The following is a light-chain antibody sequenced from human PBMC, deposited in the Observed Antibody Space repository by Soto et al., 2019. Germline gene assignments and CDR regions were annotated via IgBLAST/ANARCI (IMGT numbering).Light chain of an antibody. Sequence: AIQMAQSPSSLSASIGDRVTITCRTSQGIRNDLGWYQQKPGKAPKVLIYAASYLQSGVPSRFRGSGSGTDFTLTITSLQPEDFATYYCQQSYNTFSWTFGQGTKVDIK. CDR3: QQSYNTFSWT. CDR1: QGIRND. J-gene: IGKJ1*01. V-gene: IGKV1-6*01. CDR2: AAS.